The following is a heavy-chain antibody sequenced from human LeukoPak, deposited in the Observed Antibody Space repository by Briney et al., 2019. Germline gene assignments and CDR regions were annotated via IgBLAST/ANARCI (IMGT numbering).Heavy chain of an antibody. CDR3: AKSPLRGTAAAIDY. CDR2: ISWNSGSI. D-gene: IGHD2-2*01. J-gene: IGHJ4*02. CDR1: GFTIDDYA. Sequence: GGSLRLSCAASGFTIDDYAMHWVRQAPGKGLEWVSGISWNSGSIGYADSVKGRFTISRDISTDTLWLQMDSLRTEDTAVYYCAKSPLRGTAAAIDYWGQGTLVTVSS. V-gene: IGHV3-9*01.